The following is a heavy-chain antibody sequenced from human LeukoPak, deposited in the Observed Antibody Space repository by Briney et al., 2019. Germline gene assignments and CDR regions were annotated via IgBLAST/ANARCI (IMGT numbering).Heavy chain of an antibody. Sequence: GGSLRLPCAASGFTLSSYATTWVRQAPGKGLEWVSAISGSGADTYYADSVKGRFTISRDTSKNTVYLQMNSLRDEDTAVYYCAKQLDSGNYYPTGDDYWGQGTLVTVSS. CDR1: GFTLSSYA. V-gene: IGHV3-23*01. D-gene: IGHD3-10*01. CDR3: AKQLDSGNYYPTGDDY. CDR2: ISGSGADT. J-gene: IGHJ4*02.